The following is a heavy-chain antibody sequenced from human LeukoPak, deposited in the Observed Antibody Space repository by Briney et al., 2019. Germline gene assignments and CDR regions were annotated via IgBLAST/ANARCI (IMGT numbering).Heavy chain of an antibody. CDR2: ISGSGGST. CDR1: GFTFSGYA. CDR3: AKPSPGTGDILTGYLSY. J-gene: IGHJ4*02. V-gene: IGHV3-23*01. D-gene: IGHD3-9*01. Sequence: PGGSLRLSCAASGFTFSGYAMSWVRQAPGKGLEWVSAISGSGGSTYYADSVKGRFTISRHNSKNTLYLQMNSLRAEDTAVYYCAKPSPGTGDILTGYLSYWGQGTLVTVSS.